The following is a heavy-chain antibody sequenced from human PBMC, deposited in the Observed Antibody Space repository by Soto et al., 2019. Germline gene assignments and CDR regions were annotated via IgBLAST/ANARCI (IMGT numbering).Heavy chain of an antibody. CDR3: ARLSSGWYYFDY. D-gene: IGHD6-19*01. Sequence: QVQLVESGGGVVQPGRSLRLSCAASGFTFSSYAVHWVRQAPGKGLEWVAVISYYGSNKYYADSVKGRFTISRDNSKNTLYLQMNSLRAEDTAVYYCARLSSGWYYFDYWGQGTLVTVSS. CDR1: GFTFSSYA. J-gene: IGHJ4*02. CDR2: ISYYGSNK. V-gene: IGHV3-30-3*01.